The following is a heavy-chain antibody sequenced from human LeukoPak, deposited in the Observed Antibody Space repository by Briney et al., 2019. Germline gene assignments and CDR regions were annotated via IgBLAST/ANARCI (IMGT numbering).Heavy chain of an antibody. CDR1: GGSISSYY. D-gene: IGHD6-19*01. Sequence: SETLSLTCTVSGGSISSYYWSWIRQPPGKGLEWIGSIYYSGSTYYNPSLKSRVTISVDTSKNQFSLKLSSVTAADTAVYYCAGTYSGWNLFDYWGQGTLVTVSS. J-gene: IGHJ4*02. CDR2: IYYSGST. V-gene: IGHV4-39*07. CDR3: AGTYSGWNLFDY.